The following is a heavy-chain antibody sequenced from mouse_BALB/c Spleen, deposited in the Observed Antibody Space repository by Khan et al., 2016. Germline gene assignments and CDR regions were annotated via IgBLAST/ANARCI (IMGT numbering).Heavy chain of an antibody. CDR2: ISSGSSAI. CDR1: GFTFSSFG. Sequence: EVELVESGGGLVQPGGSRKLSCAASGFTFSSFGMHWVRQAPEKGLEWVAFISSGSSAIYYADTVKGRFTISRDNPKNTLFLQLTSLRSEDSAMFYFGGGDYWGQGTTLTVSS. V-gene: IGHV5-17*02. J-gene: IGHJ2*01. CDR3: GGGDY.